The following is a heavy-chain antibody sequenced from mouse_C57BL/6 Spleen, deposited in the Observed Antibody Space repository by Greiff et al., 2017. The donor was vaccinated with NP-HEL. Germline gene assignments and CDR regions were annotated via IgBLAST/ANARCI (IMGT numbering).Heavy chain of an antibody. D-gene: IGHD2-2*01. CDR1: GFTFSDYY. CDR2: INYDGSST. J-gene: IGHJ2*01. Sequence: EVKVVESEGGLVQPGSSMKLSCTASGFTFSDYYMAWVRQVPEKGLEWVANINYDGSSTYYLDSLKSRFIISRDNAKNILYLQMSSLKSEDTATYYCARAYGYSYYFDYWGQGTTLTVSS. CDR3: ARAYGYSYYFDY. V-gene: IGHV5-16*01.